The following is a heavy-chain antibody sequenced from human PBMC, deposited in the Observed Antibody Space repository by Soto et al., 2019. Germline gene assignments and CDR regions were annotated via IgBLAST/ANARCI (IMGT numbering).Heavy chain of an antibody. D-gene: IGHD7-27*01. CDR2: IYYNGNT. J-gene: IGHJ4*02. Sequence: SETLSLTCTVSGGSISNHYGSWIRQPPGKGLEWIGYIYYNGNTNYNPPLKSRVTMSVDTSKNQISLKLSSVTAADTAVYYCTRANWYSEYWGQGTLVTVSS. CDR3: TRANWYSEY. V-gene: IGHV4-59*11. CDR1: GGSISNHY.